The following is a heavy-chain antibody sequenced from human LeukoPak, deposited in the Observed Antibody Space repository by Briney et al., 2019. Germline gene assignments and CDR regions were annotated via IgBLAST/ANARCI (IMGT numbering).Heavy chain of an antibody. CDR1: EFTFSSYW. D-gene: IGHD6-13*01. J-gene: IGHJ4*02. V-gene: IGHV3-7*01. CDR2: IKQDGSEK. Sequence: GGSLRLSCAASEFTFSSYWMSWVRQAPGKGLEWVANIKQDGSEKYYVDSVKGRFTISRDNAKNSLYLQMNSLRAEDTAVYYCARVWQQLALDYWGQGTLVTVSS. CDR3: ARVWQQLALDY.